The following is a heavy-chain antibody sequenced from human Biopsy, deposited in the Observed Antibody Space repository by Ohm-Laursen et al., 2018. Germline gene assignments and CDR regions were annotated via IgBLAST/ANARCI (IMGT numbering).Heavy chain of an antibody. CDR3: TRRGMTTLTTRAFDI. CDR2: VHYSGSP. V-gene: IGHV4-39*01. Sequence: GTLSLTCTVSGGSMTGSSYYWGWIRQPPGKGLEWIGAVHYSGSPYYNPSLQSRVTLSVDTSKNLFSPRLSFVTAADTAVYYCTRRGMTTLTTRAFDIWGQGTMVTVSS. CDR1: GGSMTGSSYY. D-gene: IGHD4-11*01. J-gene: IGHJ3*02.